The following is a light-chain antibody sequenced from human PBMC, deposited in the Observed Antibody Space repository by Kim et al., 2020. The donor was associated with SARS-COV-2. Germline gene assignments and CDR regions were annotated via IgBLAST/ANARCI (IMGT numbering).Light chain of an antibody. CDR2: QDS. Sequence: VSPGQTASITCSGDKLGDKYACWYQQKPGQSPVLVIYQDSKRPSGIPERFSGSNSGNTATPTISGTQAMDEADYYCQAWDSSTAVFGGGTKVTVL. J-gene: IGLJ3*02. CDR1: KLGDKY. V-gene: IGLV3-1*01. CDR3: QAWDSSTAV.